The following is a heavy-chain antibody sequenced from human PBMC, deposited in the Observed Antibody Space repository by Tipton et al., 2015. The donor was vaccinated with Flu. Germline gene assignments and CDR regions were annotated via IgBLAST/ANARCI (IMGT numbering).Heavy chain of an antibody. Sequence: LRLSCAVYGGSFSGYYWSWIRQPPGKGLEWIGEINHSGRTNYNPSLKSRVTISVDTSKNQFSLKLSSVTAADTAVYYCARGADYDILTGYRDQDAFDICGQGTMVTVSS. CDR3: ARGADYDILTGYRDQDAFDI. J-gene: IGHJ3*02. D-gene: IGHD3-9*01. CDR2: INHSGRT. CDR1: GGSFSGYY. V-gene: IGHV4-34*01.